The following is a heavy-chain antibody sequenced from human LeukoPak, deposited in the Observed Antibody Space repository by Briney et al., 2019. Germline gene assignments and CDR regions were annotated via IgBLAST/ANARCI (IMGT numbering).Heavy chain of an antibody. V-gene: IGHV1-69*05. CDR3: ARDPGYSYGYYFDY. D-gene: IGHD5-18*01. CDR2: IIPIFGTA. Sequence: SVKVSCKASGGTFSSYAISWVRQAPGQGLEWMGRIIPIFGTANYAQKFRGRVTITTDESTSTAYMELSSLRSEDTAVYYRARDPGYSYGYYFDYWGQGTLVTVSS. J-gene: IGHJ4*02. CDR1: GGTFSSYA.